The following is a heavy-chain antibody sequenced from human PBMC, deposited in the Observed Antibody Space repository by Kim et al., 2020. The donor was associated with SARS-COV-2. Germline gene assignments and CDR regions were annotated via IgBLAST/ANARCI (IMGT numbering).Heavy chain of an antibody. J-gene: IGHJ4*02. CDR3: ARGSSSWNYFDY. Sequence: YDADTVKGRITSARDNAKNTLYLQMNSLRDEDTAVYYCARGSSSWNYFDYWGQGTLVTVSS. D-gene: IGHD6-13*01. V-gene: IGHV3-48*02.